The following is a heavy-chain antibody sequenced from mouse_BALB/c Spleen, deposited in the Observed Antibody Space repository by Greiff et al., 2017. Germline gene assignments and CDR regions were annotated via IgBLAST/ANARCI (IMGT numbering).Heavy chain of an antibody. Sequence: EVKLVESGGGLVQPGGSMKLSCVASGFTFSNYWMNWVRQSPEQGLEWVAEIRLKSNNYATHYAESVKGRFTISRDDSKSSVYLQMNNLRAEDTGIYYCTRLTGTYWYFDVWGAGTTVTVSS. CDR2: IRLKSNNYAT. CDR1: GFTFSNYW. CDR3: TRLTGTYWYFDV. D-gene: IGHD4-1*01. V-gene: IGHV6-6*02. J-gene: IGHJ1*01.